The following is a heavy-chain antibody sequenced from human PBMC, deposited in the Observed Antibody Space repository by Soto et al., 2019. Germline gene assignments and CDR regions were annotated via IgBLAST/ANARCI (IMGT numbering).Heavy chain of an antibody. CDR2: IYYSGST. CDR3: ARVDWSNWFDP. J-gene: IGHJ5*02. Sequence: SETLSLTCTVSGGSISSGGYYWSWIRQHPGKGLEWIGYIYYSGSTYYNPSLKSRVTISVDTSKNQFSLKLSSVTAADTAVYYCARVDWSNWFDPWGQGTLVTVSS. D-gene: IGHD3-9*01. CDR1: GGSISSGGYY. V-gene: IGHV4-31*03.